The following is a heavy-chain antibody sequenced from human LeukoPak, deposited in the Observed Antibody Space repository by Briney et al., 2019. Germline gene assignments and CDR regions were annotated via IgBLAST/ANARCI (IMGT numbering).Heavy chain of an antibody. J-gene: IGHJ4*02. CDR2: NSSSGSTI. D-gene: IGHD3-3*01. Sequence: PGGSLRLSCAASGFTFSDYYMSWIRQAPGKGLEWVSYNSSSGSTIYYADSVKGRFTISRDNAKNSLYLQMNSLRAEDTAVYYCARDRLRIFGVVTYMFDYWGQGTLVTVSS. V-gene: IGHV3-11*01. CDR1: GFTFSDYY. CDR3: ARDRLRIFGVVTYMFDY.